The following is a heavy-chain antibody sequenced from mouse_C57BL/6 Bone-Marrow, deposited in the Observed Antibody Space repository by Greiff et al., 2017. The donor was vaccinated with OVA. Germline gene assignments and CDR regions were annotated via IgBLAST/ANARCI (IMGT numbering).Heavy chain of an antibody. CDR3: ARCHYDSSLFDY. D-gene: IGHD1-1*01. CDR1: GYTFTSYW. V-gene: IGHV1-69*01. Sequence: VQLQQPGAELVMPGASVKLSCKASGYTFTSYWMHWVKQRPGQGLEWIGEIDPSDSYTNYNQKFKGKSTLTVDKSSSTAYMQLSSLTSEDSAVYYCARCHYDSSLFDYWGQGTTLTVSS. CDR2: IDPSDSYT. J-gene: IGHJ2*01.